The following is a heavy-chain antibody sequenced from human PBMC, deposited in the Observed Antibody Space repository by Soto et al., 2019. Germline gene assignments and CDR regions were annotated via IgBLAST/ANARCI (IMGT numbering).Heavy chain of an antibody. D-gene: IGHD2-2*01. V-gene: IGHV1-3*01. Sequence: ASVKVSCKASGYTFTSYAMHWVRQAPGQRLEWMGWINAGNGNTKYSQKFQGRVTITRDTSASTAYMELSSLRSEDTAVYYCARDVVVVPAAMPGDEGDYYYGMYVWGQGTTVTVSS. J-gene: IGHJ6*02. CDR2: INAGNGNT. CDR3: ARDVVVVPAAMPGDEGDYYYGMYV. CDR1: GYTFTSYA.